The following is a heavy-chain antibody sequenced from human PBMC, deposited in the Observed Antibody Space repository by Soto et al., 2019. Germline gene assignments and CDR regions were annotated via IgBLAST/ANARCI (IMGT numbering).Heavy chain of an antibody. D-gene: IGHD2-21*02. CDR1: GFTFSSYA. V-gene: IGHV3-30-3*01. CDR2: ISYDGSNK. CDR3: ARDPVAYCGGDCRTFDY. J-gene: IGHJ4*02. Sequence: QVQLVESGGGVVQPGRSLRLSCAASGFTFSSYAMHWVRQAPGKGLEWVAVISYDGSNKYYAASVKGRFTISRDNSKNTLYLQMNSLRAEDTAVYYCARDPVAYCGGDCRTFDYWGQGTLVTVSS.